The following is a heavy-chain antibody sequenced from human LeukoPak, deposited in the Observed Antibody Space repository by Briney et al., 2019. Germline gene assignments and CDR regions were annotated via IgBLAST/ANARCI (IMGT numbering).Heavy chain of an antibody. V-gene: IGHV4-59*01. CDR3: ARDGLYDSSGYYMDS. CDR2: IYYSGGT. J-gene: IGHJ4*02. Sequence: SETLSLTCTVPGGAISSYYWSWIRQPPGKGLEWIGYIYYSGGTKYNPSLMSRVTISVDRAQNQFSLSLRSVTAADTAVYYCARDGLYDSSGYYMDSWGQGTLVIVSS. D-gene: IGHD3-22*01. CDR1: GGAISSYY.